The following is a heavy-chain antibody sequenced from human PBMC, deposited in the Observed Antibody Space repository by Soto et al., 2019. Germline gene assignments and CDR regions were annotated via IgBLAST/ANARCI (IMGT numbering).Heavy chain of an antibody. D-gene: IGHD2-2*01. CDR3: ARVDCSASCFSDWFDP. Sequence: QVHLVESGGGLVKPGGSLRLSCAASGFTFSDYYMHWIRQAPGKGLEWVSYISGSGDTIHYADSVQGRFTIARDNAKSSLDLQMSSLRAEDTAVYYCARVDCSASCFSDWFDPWGQGTLVTVSP. J-gene: IGHJ5*02. CDR1: GFTFSDYY. V-gene: IGHV3-11*01. CDR2: ISGSGDTI.